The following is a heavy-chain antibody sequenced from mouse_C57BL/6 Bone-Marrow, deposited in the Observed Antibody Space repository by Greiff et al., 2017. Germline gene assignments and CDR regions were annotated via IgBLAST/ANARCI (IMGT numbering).Heavy chain of an antibody. Sequence: VQRVESGAELARPGASVKLSCKASGYTFTSYGISWVKQRTGQGLEWIGEIYPRSGNTYYNEKFKGKATLTADKSSSTAYMELRSLTSEDSAVYFCAGAWFAYWGQGTRVTVSA. V-gene: IGHV1-81*01. CDR1: GYTFTSYG. CDR2: IYPRSGNT. CDR3: AGAWFAY. J-gene: IGHJ3*01.